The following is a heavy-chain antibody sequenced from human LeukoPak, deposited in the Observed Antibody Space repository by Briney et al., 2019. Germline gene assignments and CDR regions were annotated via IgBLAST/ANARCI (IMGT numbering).Heavy chain of an antibody. D-gene: IGHD6-13*01. CDR2: ISSSSYI. J-gene: IGHJ3*02. Sequence: GGSLRLSCAASGFTFSSYSMTWVRQAPGKGLEWVSSISSSSYIYYADSVKGRFTISRDNAKNSLYLQMNSLRAEDTAVYYCAREQLILDDAFDIWGQGTMVTVSS. CDR3: AREQLILDDAFDI. CDR1: GFTFSSYS. V-gene: IGHV3-21*01.